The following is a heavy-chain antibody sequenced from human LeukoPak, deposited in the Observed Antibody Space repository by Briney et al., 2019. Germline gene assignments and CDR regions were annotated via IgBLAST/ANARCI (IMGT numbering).Heavy chain of an antibody. D-gene: IGHD3-10*01. CDR2: IYYSGST. Sequence: SETLSLTCAFSGGSISSHYWSWIRQPPGKGLEWIGYIYYSGSTSYNPPLRSRLTISLDTSKNQFSLKLSSVTAADPAVYYCARYDPGSPKHFDKWGQGTLVTVSS. CDR3: ARYDPGSPKHFDK. J-gene: IGHJ4*02. CDR1: GGSISSHY. V-gene: IGHV4-59*08.